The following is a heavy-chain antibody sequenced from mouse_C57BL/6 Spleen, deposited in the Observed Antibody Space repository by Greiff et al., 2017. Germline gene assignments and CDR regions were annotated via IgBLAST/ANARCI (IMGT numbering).Heavy chain of an antibody. CDR1: GFTFSSYA. J-gene: IGHJ1*03. Sequence: EVKLMESGGGLVKPGGSLKLSCAASGFTFSSYAMSWVRQTPEKRLEWVATISDGGSYTYYPDNVKGRFTISRDNAKNNLYLQMSHLKSEDTAMYYCAETETLNWYFDVWGTGTTVTVSS. CDR2: ISDGGSYT. CDR3: AETETLNWYFDV. V-gene: IGHV5-4*03.